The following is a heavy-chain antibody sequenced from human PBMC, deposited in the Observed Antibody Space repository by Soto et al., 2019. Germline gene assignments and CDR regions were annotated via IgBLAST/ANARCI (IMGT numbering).Heavy chain of an antibody. CDR3: ASEPLSCTNGVCYRGWFPH. J-gene: IGHJ4*02. D-gene: IGHD2-8*01. Sequence: ASVKVSCKASGYTFTSYGISWVRQAPGQGLEWMGWISAYNGNTNYAQKLQGRVTMATDTSTSTAYMELRSLRSDDTAGYYCASEPLSCTNGVCYRGWFPHWGQGSLVAVSA. V-gene: IGHV1-18*01. CDR1: GYTFTSYG. CDR2: ISAYNGNT.